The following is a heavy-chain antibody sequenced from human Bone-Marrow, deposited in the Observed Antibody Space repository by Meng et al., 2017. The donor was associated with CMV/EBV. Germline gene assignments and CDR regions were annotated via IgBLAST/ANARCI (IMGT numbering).Heavy chain of an antibody. V-gene: IGHV3-21*01. CDR1: GFTFSSYS. J-gene: IGHJ4*02. Sequence: GESLKISCAASGFTFSSYSMNWVRQAPGKGLEWVSSISSSSSYIYYADSVKGRFTISRDNAKNSLYLQMNSLRAEDTAVYYCARGLDSSGYEDYWGQGTLVTVPS. CDR3: ARGLDSSGYEDY. CDR2: ISSSSSYI. D-gene: IGHD3-22*01.